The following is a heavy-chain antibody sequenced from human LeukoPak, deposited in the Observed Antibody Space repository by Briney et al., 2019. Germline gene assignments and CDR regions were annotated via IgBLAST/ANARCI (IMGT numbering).Heavy chain of an antibody. J-gene: IGHJ4*02. D-gene: IGHD5-12*01. CDR1: GGSISSSNW. CDR3: ARDHLGYSGYDDY. CDR2: IYHSGST. Sequence: SETLSLTCAVSGGSISSSNWWSWVRQPPGKGLEWIGEIYHSGSTNYNPSLKSRVTISVDKSKNQFSLKLSSVTPDDTAVYYCARDHLGYSGYDDYWGQGTLVTVSS. V-gene: IGHV4-4*02.